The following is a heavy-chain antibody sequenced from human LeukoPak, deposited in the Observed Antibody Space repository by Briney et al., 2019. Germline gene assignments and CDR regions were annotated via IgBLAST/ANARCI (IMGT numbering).Heavy chain of an antibody. CDR3: AKGPCRSSWYDFDY. J-gene: IGHJ4*02. CDR2: IIGSGGST. Sequence: GGSLRLSCAAPGFTFSSYAMSWVRQAPGKGLEWVSSIIGSGGSTYYADSVKGRFTISRNNSEHTVYLQMNSLRAEDTAVYYCAKGPCRSSWYDFDYWGQGTLVTVSS. V-gene: IGHV3-23*01. CDR1: GFTFSSYA. D-gene: IGHD6-13*01.